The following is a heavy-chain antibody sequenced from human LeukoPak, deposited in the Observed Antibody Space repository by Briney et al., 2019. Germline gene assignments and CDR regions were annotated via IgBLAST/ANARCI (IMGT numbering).Heavy chain of an antibody. CDR2: IYYIRNT. Sequence: SETLSLTCTVSGGSVGSGGYYWSWIRQPPGGGLEWIGDIYYIRNTNYNPSLKSRVAMSLDPSKNQFSLKLNSVTAADTAVYYCARTQSQSGSYRYYFAYWGQGTLVTVSS. D-gene: IGHD1-26*01. V-gene: IGHV4-61*08. CDR1: GGSVGSGGYY. J-gene: IGHJ4*02. CDR3: ARTQSQSGSYRYYFAY.